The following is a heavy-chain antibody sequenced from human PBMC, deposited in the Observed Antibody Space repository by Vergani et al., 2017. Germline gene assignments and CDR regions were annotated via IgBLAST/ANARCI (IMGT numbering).Heavy chain of an antibody. J-gene: IGHJ6*02. D-gene: IGHD6-19*01. CDR1: GGSIRSTFYY. V-gene: IGHV4-61*01. Sequence: QLQLQESDPGLVKPSETLSLTCTVSGGSIRSTFYYWSWIRQPPGKGLEWIGYIYYSGSTNYNPSLKSRVTISVDTSKNQFSLKLTSVTAADTAVYYCAGQSASYYGMDVWGQGTTVTVSS. CDR2: IYYSGST. CDR3: AGQSASYYGMDV.